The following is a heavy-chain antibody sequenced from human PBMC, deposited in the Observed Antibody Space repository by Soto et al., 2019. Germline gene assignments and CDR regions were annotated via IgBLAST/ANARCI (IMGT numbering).Heavy chain of an antibody. CDR1: GYTFTSYG. J-gene: IGHJ6*02. Sequence: ASVKVSCKASGYTFTSYGISWVRQAPGQGLEWMGWISAYNGNTNYAEKLQGRVTMTTDTSTSTAYMELRSLRSDDTAVYYCARDQAIYSSGWYPPDHYYYYYGMDVWGQGTTVTVSS. D-gene: IGHD6-19*01. V-gene: IGHV1-18*01. CDR2: ISAYNGNT. CDR3: ARDQAIYSSGWYPPDHYYYYYGMDV.